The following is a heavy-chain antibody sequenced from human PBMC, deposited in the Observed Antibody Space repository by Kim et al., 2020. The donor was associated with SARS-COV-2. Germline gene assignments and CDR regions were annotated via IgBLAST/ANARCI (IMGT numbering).Heavy chain of an antibody. CDR3: ARLKFVGDYYYYGMDV. CDR1: GGSISSSSYY. J-gene: IGHJ6*02. D-gene: IGHD2-15*01. V-gene: IGHV4-39*01. CDR2: IYYSGST. Sequence: SETLSLTCTVSGGSISSSSYYWGWIRQPPGKGLEWIGSIYYSGSTYYNPSLKSRVTIPVDTSKNQFSLKLSSVTAADTAVYYCARLKFVGDYYYYGMDVWGQGTTVTLSS.